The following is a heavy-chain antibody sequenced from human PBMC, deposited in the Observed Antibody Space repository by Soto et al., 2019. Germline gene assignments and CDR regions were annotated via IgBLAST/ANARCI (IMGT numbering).Heavy chain of an antibody. CDR3: AREARFLEWLLTPKDYYYGMDV. D-gene: IGHD3-3*01. J-gene: IGHJ6*02. V-gene: IGHV1-18*01. Sequence: GASVKVSCKASGYTFTSHGISWVRQAPGQGLEWMGWISAYNGNTNYAQKLQGRVTMTTDTSTSTAYMELRSLRSDDTAVYYCAREARFLEWLLTPKDYYYGMDVWGQGTTVTVSS. CDR2: ISAYNGNT. CDR1: GYTFTSHG.